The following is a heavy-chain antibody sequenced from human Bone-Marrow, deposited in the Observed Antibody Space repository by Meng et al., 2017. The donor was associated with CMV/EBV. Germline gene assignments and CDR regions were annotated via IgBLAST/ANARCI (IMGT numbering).Heavy chain of an antibody. CDR1: GYTFNTHS. V-gene: IGHV1-69*05. CDR3: ARDIPHYGMDV. J-gene: IGHJ6*02. CDR2: IIPIFGTA. D-gene: IGHD2-21*01. Sequence: SVKVSCKASGYTFNTHSINWVRQAPGQGLEWMGGIIPIFGTANYAQKFQGRVTITTDESTSTAYMELSSLRSEDTAVYYCARDIPHYGMDVWGQGTTVTVSS.